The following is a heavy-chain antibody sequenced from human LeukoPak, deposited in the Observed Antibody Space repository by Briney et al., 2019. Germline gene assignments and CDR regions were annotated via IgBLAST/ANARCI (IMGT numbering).Heavy chain of an antibody. V-gene: IGHV3-7*03. Sequence: XSXVPGKGLXXXAKIKKDGSETYYVDSVKGRFTISRDNAKNSLYLQMNSLRAEDTAMYYCARGRYSGTTYYFDYWGQGTLVTVSS. J-gene: IGHJ4*02. CDR2: IKKDGSET. CDR3: ARGRYSGTTYYFDY. D-gene: IGHD5-12*01.